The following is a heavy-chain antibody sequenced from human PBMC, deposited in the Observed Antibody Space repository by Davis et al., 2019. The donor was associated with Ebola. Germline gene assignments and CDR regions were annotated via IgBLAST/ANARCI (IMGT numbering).Heavy chain of an antibody. CDR3: ARRSGALPA. CDR2: IYVGDSDT. V-gene: IGHV5-51*01. J-gene: IGHJ5*02. D-gene: IGHD3-10*01. CDR1: RDIFSTYW. Sequence: PGGSLRLSCTGSRDIFSTYWIDWLRQMPGKGLEWMGIIYVGDSDTKYSPSFQGQVTISADKSRRTAYLEWSSLKASDSAMYFCARRSGALPAWGQGTLVTVSS.